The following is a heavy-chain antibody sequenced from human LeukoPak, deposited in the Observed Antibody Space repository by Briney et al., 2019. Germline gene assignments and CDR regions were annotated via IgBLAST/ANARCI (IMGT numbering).Heavy chain of an antibody. V-gene: IGHV3-74*01. J-gene: IGHJ4*02. CDR3: AKRGTVTLDY. CDR2: INSDGSNT. D-gene: IGHD4-11*01. Sequence: GGSLRLSCAASGFTFSSYWMHWVRQAPGMGLVWVSHINSDGSNTRYADSVKGRFTISRDNAKNTLDLQMNSLRAEGTAVYYCAKRGTVTLDYWGQGTLVTVSS. CDR1: GFTFSSYW.